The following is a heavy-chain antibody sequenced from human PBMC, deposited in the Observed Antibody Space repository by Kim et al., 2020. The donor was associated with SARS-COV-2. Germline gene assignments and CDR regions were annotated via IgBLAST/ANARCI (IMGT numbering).Heavy chain of an antibody. Sequence: ASVKVSCKASGYTFTSYDINWVRQATGQGLEWMGWMNPNSGNTGYAQKFQGRVTMTRNTSISTAYMELSSLRSEDTAVYYRARGGASSWYNDAFDIWGQGTMVTVSS. J-gene: IGHJ3*02. V-gene: IGHV1-8*01. CDR1: GYTFTSYD. CDR2: MNPNSGNT. CDR3: ARGGASSWYNDAFDI. D-gene: IGHD6-13*01.